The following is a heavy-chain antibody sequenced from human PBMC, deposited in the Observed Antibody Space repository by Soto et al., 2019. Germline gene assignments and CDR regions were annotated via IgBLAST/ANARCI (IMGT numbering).Heavy chain of an antibody. V-gene: IGHV3-30*18. Sequence: QVQLVESGGGVVQPGRSLRLSCAASGFTFSSYGMHWVRQAPGKGLEWVAVISYDGSNKYYADSVKGRFTISRDNSKNTQYLQMNSLRAGDTAVYYCAKEDYYYGSGSYIDYWGQGTLVTVSS. CDR1: GFTFSSYG. D-gene: IGHD3-10*01. CDR2: ISYDGSNK. J-gene: IGHJ4*02. CDR3: AKEDYYYGSGSYIDY.